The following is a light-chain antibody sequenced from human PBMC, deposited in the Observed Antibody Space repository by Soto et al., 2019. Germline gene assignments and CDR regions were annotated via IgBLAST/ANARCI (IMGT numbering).Light chain of an antibody. V-gene: IGKV3-15*01. CDR3: QQYHNWPPRYT. J-gene: IGKJ2*01. Sequence: EIVMTQSPVSLSVSPGERATLSCRASQTIASNVAWYQQKPGQAPRLLIHGASTRATGVPARFSDSGSGTEFTLTISSLQSADFAVYYCQQYHNWPPRYTFGQGTKLQMK. CDR1: QTIASN. CDR2: GAS.